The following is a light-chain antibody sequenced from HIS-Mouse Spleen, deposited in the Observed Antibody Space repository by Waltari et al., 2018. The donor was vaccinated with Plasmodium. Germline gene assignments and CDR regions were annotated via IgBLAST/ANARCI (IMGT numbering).Light chain of an antibody. CDR2: DAS. CDR3: QQRSNWAPLT. CDR1: QRVSLY. Sequence: EIVLTQSPATLSLSPGERATLSCRASQRVSLYLAWYQQKPGQAPRLLIYDASNRATGIQSRFSGSGSVTDFTLTISSLEPEDFAVYYCQQRSNWAPLTFGGGTKVEIK. J-gene: IGKJ4*01. V-gene: IGKV3-11*01.